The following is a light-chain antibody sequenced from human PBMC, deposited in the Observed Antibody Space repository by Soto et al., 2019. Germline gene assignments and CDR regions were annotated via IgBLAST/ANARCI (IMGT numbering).Light chain of an antibody. CDR1: QSINNW. Sequence: DIQMTQSPSTLSASVGYMVTITSRASQSINNWLAWYQQKPGKAPNLLISDSSDLQSGVPSRFSGSGSGTECTLTISSLQSEDFAVYYCQQYNNWPARNFGGGTKVDIK. V-gene: IGKV1-5*01. J-gene: IGKJ4*01. CDR3: QQYNNWPARN. CDR2: DSS.